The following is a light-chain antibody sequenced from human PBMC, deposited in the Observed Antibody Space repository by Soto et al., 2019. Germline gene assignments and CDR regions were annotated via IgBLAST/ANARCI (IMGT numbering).Light chain of an antibody. V-gene: IGKV3-20*01. J-gene: IGKJ4*01. CDR1: QSVSSSY. CDR2: GAS. Sequence: EIVLTQSPGTLSLSPGERATLSCRASQSVSSSYLAWYQQKPGQAPRLLIHGASSRATGIPDRFSGSGSGTDFTLTISRLEPEDFAVYYCQQYGSSPKLTFGGGTKVDI. CDR3: QQYGSSPKLT.